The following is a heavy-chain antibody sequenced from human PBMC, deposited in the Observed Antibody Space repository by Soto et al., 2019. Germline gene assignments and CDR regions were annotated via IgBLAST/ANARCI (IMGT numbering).Heavy chain of an antibody. Sequence: VASVKVSCKASGYTFTRYTMNWVRQVPGQRLEWMGWINPDNGNTKSSQKFQDRVIITRDTSASTAYMDLSSLRSEDTAVYYCARGIATGQLDPWGQGTLVTVSS. CDR2: INPDNGNT. J-gene: IGHJ5*02. V-gene: IGHV1-3*01. CDR1: GYTFTRYT. D-gene: IGHD2-15*01. CDR3: ARGIATGQLDP.